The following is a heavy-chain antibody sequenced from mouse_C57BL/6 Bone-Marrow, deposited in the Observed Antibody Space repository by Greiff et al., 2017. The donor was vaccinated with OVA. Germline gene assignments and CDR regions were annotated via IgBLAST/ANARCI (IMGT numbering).Heavy chain of an antibody. CDR1: GYAFSSSW. Sequence: QVQLQQSGPELVKPGASVKISCKASGYAFSSSWMNWVKQRPGKGLEWIGRIYPGDGDTNYNGKFKGKAILTADKSSSTAYMQLSSLTSEDSAVYFCARFYYGNSNYFDYWGQGTTLTVSS. J-gene: IGHJ2*01. CDR3: ARFYYGNSNYFDY. V-gene: IGHV1-82*01. CDR2: IYPGDGDT. D-gene: IGHD2-1*01.